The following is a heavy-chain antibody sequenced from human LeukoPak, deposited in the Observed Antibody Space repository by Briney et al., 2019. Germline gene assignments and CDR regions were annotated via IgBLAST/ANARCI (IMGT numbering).Heavy chain of an antibody. D-gene: IGHD1-26*01. J-gene: IGHJ5*02. V-gene: IGHV4-34*01. Sequence: NPSETLSLTCAVYGGSFSGYYWSWIRQPPGKGLEWIGEISHSGSTNYNPSLKSRVTISVDTSKNQFSLKLSSVTAADTAVYYCARGSGYSGSPGTFWFDPWGQGTLVTVSS. CDR3: ARGSGYSGSPGTFWFDP. CDR2: ISHSGST. CDR1: GGSFSGYY.